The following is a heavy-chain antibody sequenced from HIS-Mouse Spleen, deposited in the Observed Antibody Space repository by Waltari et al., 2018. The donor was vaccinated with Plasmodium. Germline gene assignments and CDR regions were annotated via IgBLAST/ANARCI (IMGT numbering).Heavy chain of an antibody. V-gene: IGHV3-13*01. J-gene: IGHJ3*02. Sequence: EVQLVESGGGLVQPGGSLRLPCAASGFPFSSYDMHWVRQATGKGLEGVSAIGTAGDTYYPGSVKGRFTISRENAKNSLYLQMNSLRAGDTAVYYCARGRWNHAFDIWGQGTMVTVSS. D-gene: IGHD1-1*01. CDR3: ARGRWNHAFDI. CDR2: IGTAGDT. CDR1: GFPFSSYD.